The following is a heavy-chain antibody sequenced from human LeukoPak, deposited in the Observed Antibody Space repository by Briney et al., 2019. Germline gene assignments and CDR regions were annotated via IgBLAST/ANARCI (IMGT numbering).Heavy chain of an antibody. CDR3: AKFEFGF. V-gene: IGHV3-23*01. CDR2: ITGRST. D-gene: IGHD3-16*01. J-gene: IGHJ4*02. Sequence: PGGSLRLSCAATGFTFSSYAMSWVRQAPGKGLEWVSTITGRSTYNADSVKGRFTISRDNSKNTLYLQMNSLRDEDTAVYYCAKFEFGFWGQGTLVTVSS. CDR1: GFTFSSYA.